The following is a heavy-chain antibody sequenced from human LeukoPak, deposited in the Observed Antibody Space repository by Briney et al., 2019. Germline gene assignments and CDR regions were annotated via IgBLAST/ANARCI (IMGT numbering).Heavy chain of an antibody. J-gene: IGHJ4*02. D-gene: IGHD3-3*01. CDR3: ASTASYYDFWSGHYFDY. CDR1: GGSISSGSYY. V-gene: IGHV4-61*02. CDR2: IYTSGST. Sequence: SETLSLTCTVSGGSISSGSYYWSWIRQPAGKGLEWIGRIYTSGSTNYNPSLKSRVTISVDKSKNQFSLKLSSVTAADTAVYYCASTASYYDFWSGHYFDYWGQGTLVTVSS.